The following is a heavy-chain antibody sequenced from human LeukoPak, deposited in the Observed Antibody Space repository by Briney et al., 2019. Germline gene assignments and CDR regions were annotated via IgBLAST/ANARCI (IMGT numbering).Heavy chain of an antibody. D-gene: IGHD5-12*01. CDR2: IYPGDSDT. CDR3: ARPRGYSGYDSSSWYYFDY. J-gene: IGHJ4*02. Sequence: GESLKISCKGSGYSFTSYWIGWVRQMPGKGLEWMGIIYPGDSDTRYSPSFQGQVTISADKSISTAYPQWSSLKASDTAMYYCARPRGYSGYDSSSWYYFDYWGQGTLVTVSS. CDR1: GYSFTSYW. V-gene: IGHV5-51*01.